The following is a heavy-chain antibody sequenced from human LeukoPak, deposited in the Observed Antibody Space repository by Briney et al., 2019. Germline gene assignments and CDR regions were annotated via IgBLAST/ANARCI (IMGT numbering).Heavy chain of an antibody. V-gene: IGHV3-23*01. CDR2: IEYGESTT. J-gene: IGHJ4*02. CDR1: GFTLSSYE. D-gene: IGHD5-18*01. CDR3: ANDLGWIQLNLG. Sequence: PGGSLRLSCMVSGFTLSSYEMSWIRQAPGKGLEWVSSIEYGESTTHYADSVKGRFTISRDNSRNTVYLQMNSLRAEDTAVYYCANDLGWIQLNLGRGQGTLVTVSS.